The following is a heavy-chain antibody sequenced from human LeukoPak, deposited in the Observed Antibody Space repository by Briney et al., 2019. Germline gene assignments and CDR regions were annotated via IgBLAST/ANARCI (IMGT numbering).Heavy chain of an antibody. V-gene: IGHV3-23*03. CDR3: AALSIGTTLRY. D-gene: IGHD1-1*01. J-gene: IGHJ4*02. CDR2: IYSGGST. CDR1: GFTFSSYA. Sequence: GGSLRLSCAASGFTFSSYAMSWVRQAPGKGLEWVSVIYSGGSTYYADSVKGRFTISRDNSKNTLYLQMNSLRAEDTAVYYCAALSIGTTLRYWGQGTLVTVSS.